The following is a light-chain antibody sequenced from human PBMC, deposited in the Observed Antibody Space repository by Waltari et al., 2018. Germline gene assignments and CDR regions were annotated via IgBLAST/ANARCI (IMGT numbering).Light chain of an antibody. V-gene: IGKV1-13*02. Sequence: AIQLTHSPSSLSASVRDSVTITCRASQGISSALAWYQQKPGKAPKLLIYDASSLESGVPSRFSGSGSGTDFTLTISSLQPEDFATYYCQQFNSYLSYTFGQGTKLEIK. J-gene: IGKJ2*01. CDR2: DAS. CDR1: QGISSA. CDR3: QQFNSYLSYT.